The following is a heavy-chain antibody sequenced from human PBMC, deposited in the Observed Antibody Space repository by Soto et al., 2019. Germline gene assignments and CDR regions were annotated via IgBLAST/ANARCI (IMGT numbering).Heavy chain of an antibody. J-gene: IGHJ4*02. V-gene: IGHV4-34*01. Sequence: EELQQWGAGLLKPSETLSLTCAVYGGSFSGYYWSWIRQPAGKGLEWIGEINHSGNTTYNSSLKSRVTRSVDTSKNQFSLKLTSVTAADTAVYYCAREYCSSNSCYVDFWGQGTLVIVSS. CDR3: AREYCSSNSCYVDF. CDR2: INHSGNT. CDR1: GGSFSGYY. D-gene: IGHD2-2*01.